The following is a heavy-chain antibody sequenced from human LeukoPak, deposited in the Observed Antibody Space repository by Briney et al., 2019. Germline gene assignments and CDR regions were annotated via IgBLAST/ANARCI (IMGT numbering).Heavy chain of an antibody. CDR2: IWYDGSNK. CDR1: GFTFSSYG. D-gene: IGHD6-13*01. V-gene: IGHV3-33*01. J-gene: IGHJ4*02. CDR3: ARDKLVSHFDY. Sequence: GGSLRLSCAASGFTFSSYGMHWVRQAPGKGLEWVAVIWYDGSNKYYADSVKGRFTISRDNSKNTLYLQMNSLRAEDTAVYYCARDKLVSHFDYWGQGTLVTVSS.